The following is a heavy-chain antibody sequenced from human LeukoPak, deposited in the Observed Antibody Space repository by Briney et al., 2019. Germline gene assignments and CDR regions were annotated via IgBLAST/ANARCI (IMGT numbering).Heavy chain of an antibody. J-gene: IGHJ5*02. D-gene: IGHD6-13*01. V-gene: IGHV4-59*08. CDR2: IYYSGST. CDR3: ASLDSSSWYFWFDP. CDR1: GGSISSYY. Sequence: SETLSLTCTVPGGSISSYYWSWIRQPPGKGLEWIGYIYYSGSTNYNPSLKSRVTISVDTSKNQSSLKLSSVTAADTAVYYCASLDSSSWYFWFDPWGQGTLVTVSS.